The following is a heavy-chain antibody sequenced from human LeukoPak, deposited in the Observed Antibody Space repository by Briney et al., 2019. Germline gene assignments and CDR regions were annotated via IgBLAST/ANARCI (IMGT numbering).Heavy chain of an antibody. Sequence: GESLKISCKGSGYRFTTNWIAWVRQMPGKGLEWMGIIYPGDSDTRYSPSFQGQVTISADKSISTAYLQWSSLKASDTAMYYCARHEVLEDKEWLFPFHFDYWGQGTLVTVSS. CDR1: GYRFTTNW. J-gene: IGHJ4*02. CDR2: IYPGDSDT. CDR3: ARHEVLEDKEWLFPFHFDY. D-gene: IGHD3-3*01. V-gene: IGHV5-51*01.